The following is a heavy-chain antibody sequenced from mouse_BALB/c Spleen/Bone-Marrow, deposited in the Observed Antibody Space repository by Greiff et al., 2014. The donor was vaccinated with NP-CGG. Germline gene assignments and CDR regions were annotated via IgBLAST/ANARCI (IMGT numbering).Heavy chain of an antibody. CDR1: GFNIKDTY. D-gene: IGHD2-4*01. Sequence: VQLQQSGAEPVKPGASVKLSCTASGFNIKDTYMHWVKQRPEQGLEWIGRIDPANGNTKYDPKFQGKATITADTSSNTAYLQLSSLTSEDTAVYYCAGLRPRFEFAYWGQGTLVTVSA. CDR3: AGLRPRFEFAY. V-gene: IGHV14-3*02. CDR2: IDPANGNT. J-gene: IGHJ3*01.